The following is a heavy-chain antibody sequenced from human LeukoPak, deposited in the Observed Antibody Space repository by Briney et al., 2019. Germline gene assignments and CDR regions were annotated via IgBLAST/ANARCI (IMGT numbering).Heavy chain of an antibody. CDR2: IYYSGST. CDR1: GGSISSYY. J-gene: IGHJ4*02. CDR3: ARDTVTYYYDSSGYQYYFDY. V-gene: IGHV4-59*01. D-gene: IGHD3-22*01. Sequence: SETLSLTCTVSGGSISSYYWSWIRQPPGKGLEWIGYIYYSGSTNYNPSLKSRVTISVDTSKNQFSLKLSSVTAADTAVYYCARDTVTYYYDSSGYQYYFDYWGQGTLVTVSS.